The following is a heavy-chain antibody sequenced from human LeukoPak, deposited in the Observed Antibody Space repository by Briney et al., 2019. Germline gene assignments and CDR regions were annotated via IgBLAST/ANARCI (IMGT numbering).Heavy chain of an antibody. D-gene: IGHD2-2*01. V-gene: IGHV3-33*01. CDR3: ARVATSSLDY. Sequence: PGGSLRLSCAASGFTFSSYGMHWVRQAPGKGLEWVALIWYDGSKNYYGESVKGRFTISSDNVQNTLHLQMNSLRAEDTAVYYCARVATSSLDYWGQGTLVTVSS. J-gene: IGHJ4*02. CDR1: GFTFSSYG. CDR2: IWYDGSKN.